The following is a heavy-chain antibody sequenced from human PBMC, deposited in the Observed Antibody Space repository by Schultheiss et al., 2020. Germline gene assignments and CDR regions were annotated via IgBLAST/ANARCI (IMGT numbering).Heavy chain of an antibody. J-gene: IGHJ5*02. V-gene: IGHV2-70*12. CDR1: GFSLSTSGMC. Sequence: SGPTLVKPTQTLTLTCTFSGFSLSTSGMCVSWIRQPPGKALEWLARIDWDDDKYYSTSLKTRLTITKDTSKNQVVLTMTNMDTVDTATYYCAHARLDSSGPSWFDPWGEGTLVTV. D-gene: IGHD3-22*01. CDR3: AHARLDSSGPSWFDP. CDR2: IDWDDDK.